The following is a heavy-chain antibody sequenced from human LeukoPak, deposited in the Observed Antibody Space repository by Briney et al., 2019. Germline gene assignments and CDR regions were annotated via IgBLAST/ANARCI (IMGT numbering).Heavy chain of an antibody. D-gene: IGHD2-21*02. V-gene: IGHV5-51*01. J-gene: IGHJ4*02. CDR1: GYSFTSYW. Sequence: GASLKISCKCSGYSFTSYWIGWVRQMPGKGLEWVGIIYPADSDAKCSPSFQAQVTNSADKSFSTAYLQWSSLKASDTAMYYCARGFCSRGDCYPGFDYWGQGPLVTVSS. CDR2: IYPADSDA. CDR3: ARGFCSRGDCYPGFDY.